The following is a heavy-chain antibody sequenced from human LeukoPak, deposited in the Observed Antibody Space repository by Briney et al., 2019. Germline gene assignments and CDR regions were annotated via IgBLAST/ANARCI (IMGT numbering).Heavy chain of an antibody. D-gene: IGHD3/OR15-3a*01. CDR2: SSSSGSTI. Sequence: GGSLRLSCAASGFNLSDYYMSWIRQAPGKGLEWVSYSSSSGSTIYYADSVKGRFAISRDNAKNSLYLQMNSLRAEDTAVYYCARRRDFIDYWGQGTLVTVSS. CDR3: ARRRDFIDY. CDR1: GFNLSDYY. V-gene: IGHV3-11*01. J-gene: IGHJ4*02.